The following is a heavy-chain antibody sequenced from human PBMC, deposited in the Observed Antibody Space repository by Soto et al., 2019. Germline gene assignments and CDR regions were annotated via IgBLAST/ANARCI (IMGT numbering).Heavy chain of an antibody. Sequence: DVQLLESGGGLVQPGGSLRLSCAASGFTFGNYGINWVRQAPGKGLEWVSGISGGGGSTYYADCVKGRFTVSRDPSKNSVFLEMNTLRAEDTAVYYCAKGFIVVVTVLRPDDAFDVWGQGTLVTVSS. CDR2: ISGGGGST. D-gene: IGHD2-21*02. CDR3: AKGFIVVVTVLRPDDAFDV. J-gene: IGHJ3*01. V-gene: IGHV3-23*01. CDR1: GFTFGNYG.